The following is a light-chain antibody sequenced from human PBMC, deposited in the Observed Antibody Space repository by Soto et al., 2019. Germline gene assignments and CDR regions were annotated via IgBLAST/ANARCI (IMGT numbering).Light chain of an antibody. CDR2: WAS. J-gene: IGKJ3*01. CDR3: QQYYSPPFT. V-gene: IGKV4-1*01. Sequence: DIVMTQSPDSLAVSLGERATINCKSSQSVLYSSNNKNYLAWYQQKPGQPPKLLIYWASTRESGVPDRFSGSGSGTDFTLTISSLQAEDVAVYYCQQYYSPPFTFXPGTKVDIK. CDR1: QSVLYSSNNKNY.